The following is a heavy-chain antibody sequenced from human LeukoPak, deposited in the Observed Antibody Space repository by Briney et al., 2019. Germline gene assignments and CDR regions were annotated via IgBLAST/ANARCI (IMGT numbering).Heavy chain of an antibody. CDR1: GASTTMYS. J-gene: IGHJ4*02. CDR3: ASGREDFFDY. V-gene: IGHV4-59*01. CDR2: IYYSGNT. D-gene: IGHD1-26*01. Sequence: SQTLSPTCTVSGASTTMYSSSWVRHPPRKGLEWMGYIYYSGNTNYNPSLKSRLTISVDTYKNQSSLELSSVTGPDTAVYYCASGREDFFDYWGEGPLVTVSS.